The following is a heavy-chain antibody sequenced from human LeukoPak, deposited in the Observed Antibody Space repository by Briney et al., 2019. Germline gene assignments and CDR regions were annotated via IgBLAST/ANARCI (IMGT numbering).Heavy chain of an antibody. CDR1: GFTFSSYA. J-gene: IGHJ4*02. CDR2: ISYDGSNK. D-gene: IGHD4-17*01. CDR3: ARDESVTTYAPFDY. V-gene: IGHV3-30-3*01. Sequence: GSLRLSCAASGFTFSSYAMHWVRQAPGKGLEWVAVISYDGSNKYYADSVKGRFTISRDNSKNTLYLQMNSLRAEDTAVYYCARDESVTTYAPFDYWGQGTLVTVSS.